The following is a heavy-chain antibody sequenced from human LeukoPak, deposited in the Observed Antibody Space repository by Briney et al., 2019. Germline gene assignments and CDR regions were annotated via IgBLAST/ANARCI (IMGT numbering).Heavy chain of an antibody. CDR2: ISSSGSTI. CDR1: RFTFNSYE. V-gene: IGHV3-48*03. Sequence: GGSLRLSCAASRFTFNSYEMNWVRQAPGKGLEWASFISSSGSTIHYADSVKGRFTISRDNAKNSLYLQMNSLRAEDMALYYCAKGGGGTNYYYMDVWGKGTTVTISS. J-gene: IGHJ6*03. CDR3: AKGGGGTNYYYMDV. D-gene: IGHD1-1*01.